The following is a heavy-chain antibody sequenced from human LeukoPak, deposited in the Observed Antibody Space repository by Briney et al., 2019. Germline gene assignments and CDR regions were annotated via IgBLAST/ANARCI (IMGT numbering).Heavy chain of an antibody. CDR2: IYSGGST. CDR3: ARRYTVHNAFDI. J-gene: IGHJ3*02. D-gene: IGHD1-1*01. V-gene: IGHV3-66*01. Sequence: GGSLRLSRAASGFTVSSNYMSWVRQAPGKGLEWVSVIYSGGSTYYADSVKGRFTISRDNSKNTLYLQMNSLRAEDTAVYYCARRYTVHNAFDIWGQGTMVTVSS. CDR1: GFTVSSNY.